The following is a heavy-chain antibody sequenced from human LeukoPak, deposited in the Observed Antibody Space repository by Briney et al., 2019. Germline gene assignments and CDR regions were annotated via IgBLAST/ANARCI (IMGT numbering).Heavy chain of an antibody. CDR1: GGSISSHY. CDR3: ARDSPFEWDVFGDSFDI. Sequence: SETLSLTCTVSGGSISSHYWSWIRQSPGEGLEWIGFMHYRGNTNSNPSLRSRVTISMDTSKNQFSLKMSSVTAADTAVYYCARDSPFEWDVFGDSFDIWGQGTVVTVSS. CDR2: MHYRGNT. D-gene: IGHD1-26*01. J-gene: IGHJ3*02. V-gene: IGHV4-59*11.